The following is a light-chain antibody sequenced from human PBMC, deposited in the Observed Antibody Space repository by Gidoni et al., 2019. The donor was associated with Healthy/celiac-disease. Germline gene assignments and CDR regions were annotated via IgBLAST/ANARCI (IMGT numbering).Light chain of an antibody. Sequence: EIVMTQAPATLSVSPGERATLSCRASQSVSSNLAWYQQKPGQAPRLLLSGASTRATGIPARFSGSGSGTAFTLTISSLQSEDFSVYYCQQYNNWPPKYTFXQXTKLEIK. CDR1: QSVSSN. CDR3: QQYNNWPPKYT. J-gene: IGKJ2*01. CDR2: GAS. V-gene: IGKV3-15*01.